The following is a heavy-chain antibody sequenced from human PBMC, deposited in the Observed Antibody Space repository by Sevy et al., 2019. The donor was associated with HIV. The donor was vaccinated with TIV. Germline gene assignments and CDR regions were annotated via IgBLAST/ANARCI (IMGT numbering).Heavy chain of an antibody. J-gene: IGHJ4*02. V-gene: IGHV1-24*01. CDR3: ATDIVVGRDY. CDR1: GYTLSELS. CDR2: FDEDGET. Sequence: ASVKVSCKVSGYTLSELSMHWVRQAPGKGLEWMGGFDEDGETLYAQKFKGGVTMTEDTSTDTAYMELSSLRSEDTAVYYCATDIVVGRDYWGQGTLVTVSS. D-gene: IGHD2-2*01.